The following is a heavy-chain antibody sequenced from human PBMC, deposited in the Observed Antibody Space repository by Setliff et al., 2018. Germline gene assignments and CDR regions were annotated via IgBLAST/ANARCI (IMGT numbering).Heavy chain of an antibody. D-gene: IGHD3-16*01. CDR2: INVGNGNT. V-gene: IGHV1-3*03. CDR3: ARQGGNYYFQY. J-gene: IGHJ4*02. CDR1: GYTLTNYP. Sequence: ASVKVSCKASGYTLTNYPIHWLRQAPGQRPEWMGWINVGNGNTKYSQEFQGRVTLTRDTSASTAYVELSSLTSEDMAVYYCARQGGNYYFQYWGQGTPVTVSS.